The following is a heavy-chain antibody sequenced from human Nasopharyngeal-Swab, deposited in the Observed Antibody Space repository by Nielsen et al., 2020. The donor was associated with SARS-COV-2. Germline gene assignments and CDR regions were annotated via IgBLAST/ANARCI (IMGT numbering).Heavy chain of an antibody. CDR2: INEDGSET. CDR1: GFTYW. Sequence: GGSLRLSCATSGFTYWMSWVRQAPGKGLEWVASINEDGSETYYEDSVKGRFTISGDNAKNSLYLQMNSLRAEDTAIYYCATSSDWCFQYWGQGSLITVSS. J-gene: IGHJ4*02. V-gene: IGHV3-7*02. D-gene: IGHD6-19*01. CDR3: ATSSDWCFQY.